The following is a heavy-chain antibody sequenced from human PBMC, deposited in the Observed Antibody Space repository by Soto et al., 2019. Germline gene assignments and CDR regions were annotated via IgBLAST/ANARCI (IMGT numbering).Heavy chain of an antibody. CDR1: GYTFTSYG. CDR2: ISAYNGNT. Sequence: ASVKVSCKASGYTFTSYGISWVRQAPGQGLEWMGWISAYNGNTNYAQKLQGRVTMTTDTSTSTAYMELRSLRSDDTAVYYCARGTIVVVVAATDFDYWGQGTLVTVSS. J-gene: IGHJ4*02. D-gene: IGHD2-15*01. V-gene: IGHV1-18*01. CDR3: ARGTIVVVVAATDFDY.